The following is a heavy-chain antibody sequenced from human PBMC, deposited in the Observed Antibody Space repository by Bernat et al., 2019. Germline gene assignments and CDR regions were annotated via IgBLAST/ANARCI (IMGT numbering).Heavy chain of an antibody. V-gene: IGHV4-34*01. J-gene: IGHJ6*02. CDR2: INHSGST. Sequence: QVQLQQWGAGLLKPSETLSLTCAVYGGSFSTYYWSWIRQPPGKGLEWIGEINHSGSTNYNPSLKSRVTISVDTSKNQFSLKLSSVTAADTAVDYCSRGGGDYDFWSGYYYYGMDVWGQGTTVTVSS. D-gene: IGHD3-3*01. CDR3: SRGGGDYDFWSGYYYYGMDV. CDR1: GGSFSTYY.